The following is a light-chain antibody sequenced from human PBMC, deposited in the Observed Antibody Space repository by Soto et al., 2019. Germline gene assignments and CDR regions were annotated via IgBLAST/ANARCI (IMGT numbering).Light chain of an antibody. Sequence: DIQMTQSPSTLSASVGDRVTITCRASQSINSWLAWYQQQPGKAPKLLIYKASSLESGVPSRFSGSGSGTEFTLTITSLQPDDFATYFFQQYNRYWTFGQWTKGEIK. J-gene: IGKJ1*01. V-gene: IGKV1-5*03. CDR3: QQYNRYWT. CDR2: KAS. CDR1: QSINSW.